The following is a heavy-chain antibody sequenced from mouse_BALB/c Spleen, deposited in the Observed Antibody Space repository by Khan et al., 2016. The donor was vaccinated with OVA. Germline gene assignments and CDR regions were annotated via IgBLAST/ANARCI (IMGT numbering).Heavy chain of an antibody. CDR3: SRGTYDHAMDY. D-gene: IGHD2-12*01. V-gene: IGHV5-17*02. CDR1: GFTFSSFG. Sequence: EVELVESGGGLVQPGGSRKLSCAASGFTFSSFGMHWVRQAPEKGLEWVAYISSVSTNIYYADTVKGRFTISRANPKNTLFLQMPSLRSEDTAMYYCSRGTYDHAMDYWGQGTSVTVSS. CDR2: ISSVSTNI. J-gene: IGHJ4*01.